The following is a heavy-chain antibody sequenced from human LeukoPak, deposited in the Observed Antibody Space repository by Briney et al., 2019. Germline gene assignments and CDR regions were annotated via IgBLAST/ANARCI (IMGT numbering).Heavy chain of an antibody. CDR3: ARSRSTYSYGFNRGMDV. CDR1: GGSFSGYY. J-gene: IGHJ6*02. D-gene: IGHD5-18*01. Sequence: SETLSLTCAVYGGSFSGYYWSWIRQPPGKGLEWIGEINHSGSTNYNPSLKSRVTISVDTSKNQFSLKLSFVTAADTAVYYCARSRSTYSYGFNRGMDVWGQGTTVTVSS. CDR2: INHSGST. V-gene: IGHV4-34*01.